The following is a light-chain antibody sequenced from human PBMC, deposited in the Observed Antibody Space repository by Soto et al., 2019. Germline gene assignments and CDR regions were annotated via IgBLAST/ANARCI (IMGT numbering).Light chain of an antibody. CDR2: AAS. CDR1: QDIRNF. J-gene: IGKJ3*01. Sequence: DIQMTQSPTSLSASVGDRVTITCRASQDIRNFVAWYQQKPGKAPKLLIYAASTLQSGVPSRFSGSGSGTDFTLTINSLQPGDVATYSCQEYSSVPVFGPGTKVEIK. CDR3: QEYSSVPV. V-gene: IGKV1-27*01.